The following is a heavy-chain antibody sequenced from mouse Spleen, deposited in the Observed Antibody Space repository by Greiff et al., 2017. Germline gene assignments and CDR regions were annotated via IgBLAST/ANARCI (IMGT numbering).Heavy chain of an antibody. D-gene: IGHD1-1*01. CDR2: IDPETGGT. Sequence: VQLQQSGAELVRPGASVTLSCKASGYTFTDYEMHWVKQTPVHGLEWIGAIDPETGGTAYNQKFKGKAILTADKSSSTAYMELRSLTSEDSAVYYCTRWTTTVYFDYWGQGTTLTVSS. CDR1: GYTFTDYE. CDR3: TRWTTTVYFDY. V-gene: IGHV1-15*01. J-gene: IGHJ2*01.